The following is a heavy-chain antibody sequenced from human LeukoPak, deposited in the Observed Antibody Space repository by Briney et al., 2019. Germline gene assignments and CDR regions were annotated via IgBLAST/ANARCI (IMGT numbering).Heavy chain of an antibody. Sequence: GGSLRLSCAASGFTFDDYAMHWVRQAPGKGLEWVSGISWNSGSIGYADSVKGRFTISRDNAKNSLYLQMNSLRAEDTALYYCAKVSRDSGIIAFDIWGQGTMVTVSS. D-gene: IGHD3-10*01. CDR3: AKVSRDSGIIAFDI. CDR2: ISWNSGSI. J-gene: IGHJ3*02. V-gene: IGHV3-9*01. CDR1: GFTFDDYA.